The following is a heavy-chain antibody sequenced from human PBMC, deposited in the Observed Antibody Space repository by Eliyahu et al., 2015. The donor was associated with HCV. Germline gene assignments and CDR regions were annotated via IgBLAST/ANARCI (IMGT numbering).Heavy chain of an antibody. CDR1: GFTFSSYS. Sequence: EVQLVESGGGLVKPGGSLRLSCAASGFTFSSYSXNWVRQAPGKGLEWVSSISSSSSYIYYADSVKGRFTISRDNAKNSLYLQMNSLRAEDTAVYYCARGRSPPRYSSSWSTLSGMDVWGQGTTVTVSS. CDR2: ISSSSSYI. D-gene: IGHD6-13*01. J-gene: IGHJ6*02. V-gene: IGHV3-21*01. CDR3: ARGRSPPRYSSSWSTLSGMDV.